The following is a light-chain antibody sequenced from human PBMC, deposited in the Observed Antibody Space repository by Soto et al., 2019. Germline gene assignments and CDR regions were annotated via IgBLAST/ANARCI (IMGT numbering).Light chain of an antibody. J-gene: IGKJ4*01. V-gene: IGKV1-9*01. CDR2: AGT. CDR1: QDINSY. Sequence: IQLTQSPSSLSASVGDRVTITCRASQDINSYLAWSQQKPGKAPNLVIYAGTSLQSGVPSRFSGSGSGTEFTLTISSLQPEDFATYYCQQLHVYPSTFGGGTKVE. CDR3: QQLHVYPST.